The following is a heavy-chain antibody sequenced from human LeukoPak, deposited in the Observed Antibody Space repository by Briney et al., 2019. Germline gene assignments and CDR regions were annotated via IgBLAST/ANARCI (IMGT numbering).Heavy chain of an antibody. CDR3: ASPLTTTPFDY. J-gene: IGHJ4*02. V-gene: IGHV4-34*01. Sequence: NASETLSLTCAVYGVTFSGYYWSWVRQPPGKGLEWIGEINHSGSTNYNASLKSRVTISADTSKNQCSLKLSSVTAAGTAVYYCASPLTTTPFDYWGQGTLVTVSS. D-gene: IGHD1-1*01. CDR1: GVTFSGYY. CDR2: INHSGST.